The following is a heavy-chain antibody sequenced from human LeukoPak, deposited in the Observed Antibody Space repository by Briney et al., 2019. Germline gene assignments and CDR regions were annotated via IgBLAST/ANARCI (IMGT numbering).Heavy chain of an antibody. J-gene: IGHJ5*02. D-gene: IGHD1-20*01. Sequence: SETLSLTCTVSGGSISSYYWSWIRQPAGKGLEWIGRIYTRGSTNYNPSLKSRVTMSIDTSKNQFSLKLNSVTAADTAVYYCAKHSNWNAGVDWFDPWGQGTLVTVSS. CDR3: AKHSNWNAGVDWFDP. V-gene: IGHV4-4*07. CDR2: IYTRGST. CDR1: GGSISSYY.